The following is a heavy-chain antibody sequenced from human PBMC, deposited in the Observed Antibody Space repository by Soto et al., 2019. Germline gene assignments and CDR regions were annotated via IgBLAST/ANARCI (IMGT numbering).Heavy chain of an antibody. CDR2: ILSYFRRP. D-gene: IGHD3-10*02. V-gene: IGHV1-69*01. CDR3: ATTEASINSDRDYVYHNGLHV. J-gene: IGHJ6*02. CDR1: GDTLSRFA. Sequence: QVQLVQSGAEVKKPGSSVNVSCKASGDTLSRFAIAWVRQAPGQGLEWMGGILSYFRRPDYAEKFQGRIKISADESTDTAYMELSSLRSDDTAIYFCATTEASINSDRDYVYHNGLHVWGPGTPVTVS.